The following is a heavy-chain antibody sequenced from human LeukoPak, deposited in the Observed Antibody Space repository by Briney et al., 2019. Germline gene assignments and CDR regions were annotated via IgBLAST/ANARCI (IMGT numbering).Heavy chain of an antibody. CDR1: GFTFSKAW. Sequence: GGSLRLSCAASGFTFSKAWMSWVRQAPGKGLEWVSIIYSGGSTFYADYVKGRFTISRDNSKNTLYLQMNSLRAEDTAVYYCARGGSYLSAFDIWGQGTMVTVSS. CDR3: ARGGSYLSAFDI. CDR2: IYSGGST. D-gene: IGHD1-26*01. J-gene: IGHJ3*02. V-gene: IGHV3-53*01.